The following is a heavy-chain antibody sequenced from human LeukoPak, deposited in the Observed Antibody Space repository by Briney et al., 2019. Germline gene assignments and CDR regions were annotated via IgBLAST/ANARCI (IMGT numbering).Heavy chain of an antibody. V-gene: IGHV1-2*02. CDR3: AGGLIMVQGLDY. CDR1: GYTFTGYY. J-gene: IGHJ4*02. CDR2: INPNSCGT. Sequence: ASVKVSCKSSGYTFTGYYMNWVRQAPGQGLEWMGWINPNSCGTNYAQKFQGRVTMTRDTSISTAYMELSRLRSDDTAVYYCAGGLIMVQGLDYWGQGTLVTVSS. D-gene: IGHD3-10*01.